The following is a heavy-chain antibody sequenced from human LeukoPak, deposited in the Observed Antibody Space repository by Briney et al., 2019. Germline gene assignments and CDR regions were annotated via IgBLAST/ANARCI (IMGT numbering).Heavy chain of an antibody. CDR2: ISGSGGSA. V-gene: IGHV3-23*01. J-gene: IGHJ4*02. CDR3: AKEGEEQLVRERFDY. CDR1: GGSISSYY. D-gene: IGHD6-13*01. Sequence: ETLSLTCTVSGGSISSYYWSWVRQAPGKGLEWVSAISGSGGSAYYADSVKGRFTISRDNSKNTLYLQMNSLRAEDTAVCYCAKEGEEQLVRERFDYWGQGTLVTVSS.